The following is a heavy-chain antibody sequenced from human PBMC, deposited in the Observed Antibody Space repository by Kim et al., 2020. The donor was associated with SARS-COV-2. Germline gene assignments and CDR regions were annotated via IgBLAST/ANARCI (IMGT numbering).Heavy chain of an antibody. J-gene: IGHJ5*02. CDR3: ARLLGVVRGVKATNWFDP. CDR2: IYPGDSDT. Sequence: GESLKISCKGSGYSFTSYWIGWVRQMPGKGLEWMGIIYPGDSDTRYSPSFQGQVTISADKSISTAYLQWSSLKASDTAMYYCARLLGVVRGVKATNWFDPWGQGTLVTVSS. CDR1: GYSFTSYW. V-gene: IGHV5-51*01. D-gene: IGHD3-10*01.